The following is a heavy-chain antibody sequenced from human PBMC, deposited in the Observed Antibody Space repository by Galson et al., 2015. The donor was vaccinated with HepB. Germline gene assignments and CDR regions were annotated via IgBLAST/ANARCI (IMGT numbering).Heavy chain of an antibody. V-gene: IGHV1-18*01. CDR3: ARGYFSSWYYYYGMDV. J-gene: IGHJ6*02. CDR1: GYTFTSYG. D-gene: IGHD6-13*01. CDR2: ISAYNGNT. Sequence: SVKVSCKASGYTFTSYGISWVRQAPGQGLEWMGWISAYNGNTNYAQKLQGRVTMTTDTSTSTAYMELRSLRSDDTAVYYCARGYFSSWYYYYGMDVWGQGTTVTVSS.